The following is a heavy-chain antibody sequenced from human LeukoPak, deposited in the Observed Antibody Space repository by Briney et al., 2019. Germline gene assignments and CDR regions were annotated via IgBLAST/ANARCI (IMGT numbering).Heavy chain of an antibody. D-gene: IGHD3-9*01. J-gene: IGHJ4*02. CDR1: GFTFSSYG. CDR2: IRYDGTNK. V-gene: IGHV3-30*02. Sequence: GGSLRLSCSASGFTFSSYGMHWVRQAPGKGLEWVALIRYDGTNKYYADFVKGRFTISRDNSKNTLYLQMNSLRAEDTAVYYCARQTGLLDYWGQGTLVTVSS. CDR3: ARQTGLLDY.